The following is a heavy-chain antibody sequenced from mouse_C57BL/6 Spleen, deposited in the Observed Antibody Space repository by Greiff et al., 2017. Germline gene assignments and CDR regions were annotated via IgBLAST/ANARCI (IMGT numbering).Heavy chain of an antibody. V-gene: IGHV1-81*01. CDR2: IYPRSGNT. CDR3: AEGTTVVGYAMDY. CDR1: GYTFTSYG. D-gene: IGHD1-1*01. Sequence: QVHVKQSGAELARPGASVKLSCKASGYTFTSYGISWVKQRTGQGLEWIGEIYPRSGNTYYNEKFKGKATLTADKSSSTAYMELRSLTSEDSAVYFCAEGTTVVGYAMDYWGQGTSVTVSS. J-gene: IGHJ4*01.